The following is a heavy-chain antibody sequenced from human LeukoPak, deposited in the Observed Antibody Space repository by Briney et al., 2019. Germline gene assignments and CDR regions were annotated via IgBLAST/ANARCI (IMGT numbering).Heavy chain of an antibody. Sequence: GESRKISCKGSGYSFTSYWIGWVRQMPGKGLEWMGIIYPGDSDTRYSPSFQGQVTISADKSISTAYLQWSSLKASDTAMYYCARIPATYYYDSSGLNAFDIWGQGTMVTVSS. V-gene: IGHV5-51*01. D-gene: IGHD3-22*01. J-gene: IGHJ3*02. CDR1: GYSFTSYW. CDR2: IYPGDSDT. CDR3: ARIPATYYYDSSGLNAFDI.